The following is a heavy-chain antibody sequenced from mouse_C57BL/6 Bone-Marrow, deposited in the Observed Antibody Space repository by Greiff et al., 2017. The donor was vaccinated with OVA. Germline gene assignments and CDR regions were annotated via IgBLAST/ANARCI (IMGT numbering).Heavy chain of an antibody. J-gene: IGHJ3*01. Sequence: EVQRVETGPGLVKPSQSLSLTCSVTGYSITSGYYWNWIRQFPGNKLEWMGYISYDGSNNYNPSLKNRISITRDTSKNQFFLKLNSVTTEDTATYYCAREQSAWFAYWGQGTLVTVSA. CDR2: ISYDGSN. CDR3: AREQSAWFAY. V-gene: IGHV3-6*01. CDR1: GYSITSGYY. D-gene: IGHD6-1*01.